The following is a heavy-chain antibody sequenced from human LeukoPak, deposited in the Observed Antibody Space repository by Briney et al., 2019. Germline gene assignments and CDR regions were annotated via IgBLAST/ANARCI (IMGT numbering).Heavy chain of an antibody. Sequence: PGGSLRLSCAAPGFTFSSYWMSWVRQAPGKGLEWVSGISWNSGSIGYADSVKGRFTISRDNSKNTLYLEMNSLRAEDAAVYYCARDRGYSYAHLLDYWGQGTLVTVSS. D-gene: IGHD5-18*01. CDR3: ARDRGYSYAHLLDY. CDR1: GFTFSSYW. CDR2: ISWNSGSI. J-gene: IGHJ4*02. V-gene: IGHV3-23*01.